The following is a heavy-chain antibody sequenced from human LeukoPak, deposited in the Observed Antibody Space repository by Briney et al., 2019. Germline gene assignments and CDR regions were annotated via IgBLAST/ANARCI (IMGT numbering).Heavy chain of an antibody. CDR1: GFTSSDHY. V-gene: IGHV3-72*01. CDR2: TRNKDNSYRT. Sequence: GGSQRLSCAASGFTSSDHYMDWVRQAPGKGEEWVVRTRNKDNSYRTEYAASVKGRFTISRADTKNSLFLQMYSLKTEHTVIYYWARPGDYYSTGDYWGQGPLVTVSS. D-gene: IGHD3-22*01. CDR3: ARPGDYYSTGDY. J-gene: IGHJ4*02.